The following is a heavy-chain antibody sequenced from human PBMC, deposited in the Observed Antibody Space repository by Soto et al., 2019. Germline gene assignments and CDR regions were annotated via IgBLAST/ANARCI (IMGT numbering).Heavy chain of an antibody. V-gene: IGHV3-74*01. Sequence: EVQLVESGGGLVQPGGSLRLSCAASGFTFSTYWMHWIRQVPGKGLEWVSRINSDASHTYYADSVKGRFTISKDNAENTLHLELNRRKAEDTAVYYCVSAGHCITTSRYGNWFDPWGQGTLVTVSS. CDR1: GFTFSTYW. CDR2: INSDASHT. CDR3: VSAGHCITTSRYGNWFDP. D-gene: IGHD2-2*01. J-gene: IGHJ5*02.